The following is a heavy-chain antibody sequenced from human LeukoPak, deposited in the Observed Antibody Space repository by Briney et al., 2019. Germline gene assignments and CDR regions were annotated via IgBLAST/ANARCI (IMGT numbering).Heavy chain of an antibody. V-gene: IGHV3-48*03. CDR3: ATGFTPFDI. J-gene: IGHJ3*02. CDR1: GFTFSSDE. CDR2: MSSSGSTI. Sequence: GGSLRLSCAASGFTFSSDEMNWVRQSPGKGLEWVSYMSSSGSTIYYADSVKGRFTISRDNSKKTLFLQMNSLRDEDTALYYCATGFTPFDIWGQGTMVTVSS.